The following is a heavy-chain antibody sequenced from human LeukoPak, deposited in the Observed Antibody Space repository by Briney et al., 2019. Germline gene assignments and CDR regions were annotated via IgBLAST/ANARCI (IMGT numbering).Heavy chain of an antibody. Sequence: GGSLRLSCVASGFTFSSYWMHWVRQDPRKGLVWVSRINGDGRNINYADSVRGRFTISRDNAKNTLFLQMNTLRVGDTAVYYCTRDLMDYDVSTGLHHYYMDVWGQGTTVTVSS. CDR2: INGDGRNI. CDR1: GFTFSSYW. CDR3: TRDLMDYDVSTGLHHYYMDV. D-gene: IGHD3-9*01. V-gene: IGHV3-74*01. J-gene: IGHJ6*02.